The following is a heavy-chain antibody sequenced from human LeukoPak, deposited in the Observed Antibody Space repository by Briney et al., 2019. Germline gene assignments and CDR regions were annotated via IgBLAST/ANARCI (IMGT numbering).Heavy chain of an antibody. D-gene: IGHD3-22*01. V-gene: IGHV4-59*08. CDR1: GGSIISYY. Sequence: SETLSLTCTVSGGSIISYYWSWIRQPPGKGLEWIGYIYYSGSTNYNPSLKSRVTISVDTSKNQFSLKLSSVTAADTAVYYCARLGSSGYSGIDYWGQGTLVTVSS. CDR3: ARLGSSGYSGIDY. CDR2: IYYSGST. J-gene: IGHJ4*02.